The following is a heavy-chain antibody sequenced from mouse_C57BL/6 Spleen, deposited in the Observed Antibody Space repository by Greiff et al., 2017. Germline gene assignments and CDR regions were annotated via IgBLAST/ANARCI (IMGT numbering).Heavy chain of an antibody. V-gene: IGHV1-15*01. Sequence: QVQLQQSGAELVRPGASVTLSCKASGYTFTDYEMHWVKQTPVHGLEWIGAIDPETGGTAYNQKFKGKAILTADKSSSTAYMELRSLTSEDSAVYYCTRSITTKYYAMDDWGQGTSVTVSS. CDR1: GYTFTDYE. D-gene: IGHD2-4*01. J-gene: IGHJ4*01. CDR3: TRSITTKYYAMDD. CDR2: IDPETGGT.